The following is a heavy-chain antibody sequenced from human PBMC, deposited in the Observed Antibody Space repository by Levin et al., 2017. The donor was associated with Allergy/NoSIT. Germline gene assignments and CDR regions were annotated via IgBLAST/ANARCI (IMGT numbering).Heavy chain of an antibody. Sequence: SGESLKISCAASGFTFSSYSMNWVRQAPGKGLEWVSSISSSSGYIYYTDSVKGRFTISRDNAKNSLYLQMNSLRAEDTAVYYCARTSRGSIAALGGAFDYWGQGTLVTVSS. CDR3: ARTSRGSIAALGGAFDY. CDR1: GFTFSSYS. CDR2: ISSSSGYI. V-gene: IGHV3-21*01. D-gene: IGHD6-6*01. J-gene: IGHJ4*02.